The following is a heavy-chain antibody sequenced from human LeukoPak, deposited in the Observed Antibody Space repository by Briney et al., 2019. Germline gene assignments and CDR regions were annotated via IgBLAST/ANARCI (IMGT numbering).Heavy chain of an antibody. CDR1: GGSFSGYY. CDR3: ARGGGQWLVSYYYYGMDV. Sequence: SETLSLTCAVYGGSFSGYYWSWIRQPPGKGLEWIGEINHSGSTNYNPSLKSRVTISVDTSKNQFSLKLSSVTAADTAVYYCARGGGQWLVSYYYYGMDVWGQGTTVTVSS. CDR2: INHSGST. J-gene: IGHJ6*02. V-gene: IGHV4-34*01. D-gene: IGHD6-19*01.